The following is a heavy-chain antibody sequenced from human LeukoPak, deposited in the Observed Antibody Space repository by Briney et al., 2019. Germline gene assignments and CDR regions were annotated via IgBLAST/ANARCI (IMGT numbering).Heavy chain of an antibody. CDR2: VSSDGSNK. V-gene: IGHV3-30*09. J-gene: IGHJ5*02. Sequence: PGRSLRLSCAASGFTFSSNDMHWVRQTPGAGLEWVAAVSSDGSNKYYADSVKGRFAISRDNSKNILYLQMNSLRAEDTAVFYCERNYLGLTWGQGTLVTVSS. CDR1: GFTFSSND. D-gene: IGHD5-24*01. CDR3: ERNYLGLT.